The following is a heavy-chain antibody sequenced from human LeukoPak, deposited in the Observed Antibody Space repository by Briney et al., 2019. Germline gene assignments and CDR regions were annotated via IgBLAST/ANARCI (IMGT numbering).Heavy chain of an antibody. Sequence: PSETLSLTCTVSGGSISSSSYYWGWIRQPPGKGLEWIGSIYYSGSTYYNPSLKSRVTISVDTSKNQFSLKLSSVTAADTAVYYCARGASSSWYERWFDPWGQGILVTVSS. CDR1: GGSISSSSYY. V-gene: IGHV4-39*01. CDR2: IYYSGST. J-gene: IGHJ5*02. CDR3: ARGASSSWYERWFDP. D-gene: IGHD6-13*01.